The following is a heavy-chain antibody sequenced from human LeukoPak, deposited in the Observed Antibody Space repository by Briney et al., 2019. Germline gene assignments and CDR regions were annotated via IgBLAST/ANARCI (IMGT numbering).Heavy chain of an antibody. J-gene: IGHJ1*01. CDR2: IYYSGST. CDR3: ARVGVCSSTSCHAYFQH. D-gene: IGHD2-2*01. V-gene: IGHV4-31*03. Sequence: PSETLSLTCTVSGGSISSGGYYWSWIRQHSGKGLEWIGYIYYSGSTYYNPSLKSRVTISVDTSKNQFSLKLSSVSAADTAVYYCARVGVCSSTSCHAYFQHWGQGTLVTVSS. CDR1: GGSISSGGYY.